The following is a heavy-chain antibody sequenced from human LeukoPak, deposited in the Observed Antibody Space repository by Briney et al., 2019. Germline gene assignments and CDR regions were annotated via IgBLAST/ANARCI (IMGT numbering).Heavy chain of an antibody. Sequence: GGSLRLSCAASGFTFSSYAMSWVRQAPGKGLEWVSAISGSGGSTYYADSVKGRFTISRDNSKNTLYLQMNSLRAEDTAVYYCXXXXXXNWNFVIDYFDYWGQGTLVTVSS. CDR1: GFTFSSYA. CDR3: XXXXXXNWNFVIDYFDY. CDR2: ISGSGGST. D-gene: IGHD1-7*01. V-gene: IGHV3-23*01. J-gene: IGHJ4*02.